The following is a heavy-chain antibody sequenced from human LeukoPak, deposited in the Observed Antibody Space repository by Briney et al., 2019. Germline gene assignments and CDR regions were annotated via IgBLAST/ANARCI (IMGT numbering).Heavy chain of an antibody. V-gene: IGHV3-13*01. D-gene: IGHD6-19*01. CDR1: GFTFRSYD. CDR3: DY. Sequence: GGSLRLSCAVSGFTFRSYDMHWVRQVTGKGLEWVSAVGISGDTYYAGSVKGRFTISRENAKNSLYLHCVRGGIQVSGIDEIDYWGQGTLVTVSS. J-gene: IGHJ4*02. CDR2: VGISGDT.